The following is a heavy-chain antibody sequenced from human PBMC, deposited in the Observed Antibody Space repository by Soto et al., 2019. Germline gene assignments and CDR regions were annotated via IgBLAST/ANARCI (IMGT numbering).Heavy chain of an antibody. Sequence: GGSLRLSCAASGFTFDDYGMHWVRQGPGKGLEWVSGISWNSGSIGYADSVKGRFTISRDNAKNSLYLQMSSLRPEDTALYYCAKGHSVVPGSTLHNYYGMDVWGQGTTVTVSS. J-gene: IGHJ6*02. CDR3: AKGHSVVPGSTLHNYYGMDV. D-gene: IGHD2-2*01. V-gene: IGHV3-9*01. CDR2: ISWNSGSI. CDR1: GFTFDDYG.